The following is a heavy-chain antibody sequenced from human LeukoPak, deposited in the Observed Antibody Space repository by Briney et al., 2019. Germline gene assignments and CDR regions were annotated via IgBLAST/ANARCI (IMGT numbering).Heavy chain of an antibody. CDR1: GFTFSSYG. CDR2: ISYDGSNN. CDR3: AKDRSNNFDY. J-gene: IGHJ4*02. V-gene: IGHV3-30*18. Sequence: PGRSLRLSCAASGFTFSSYGMHWVRQAPGKGLEWVAVISYDGSNNYYADSVNGRFTISRDISKNTLYLQMNSLRPEDTAVYYCAKDRSNNFDYWGQGTLVTVSS.